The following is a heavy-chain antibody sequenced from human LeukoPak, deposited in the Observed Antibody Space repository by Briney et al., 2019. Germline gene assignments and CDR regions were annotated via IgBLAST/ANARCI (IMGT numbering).Heavy chain of an antibody. J-gene: IGHJ4*02. D-gene: IGHD1-1*01. CDR1: GFTFDDYA. CDR2: ICWNSGSI. CDR3: AKDNLYNWNDSYFNY. V-gene: IGHV3-9*01. Sequence: PGGSLRPSCAASGFTFDDYAMHWVRQAPGKGLGWGSGICWNSGSIGYADSVKGRLTISRDNPNNSLYLQMNSLRAEYTAVYYCAKDNLYNWNDSYFNYWGQGTLVTVSS.